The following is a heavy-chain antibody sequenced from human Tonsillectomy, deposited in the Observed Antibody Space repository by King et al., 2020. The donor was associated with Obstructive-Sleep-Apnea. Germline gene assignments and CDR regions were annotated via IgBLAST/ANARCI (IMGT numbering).Heavy chain of an antibody. D-gene: IGHD3-9*01. V-gene: IGHV3-7*01. Sequence: VQLVESGGGLVQPGGSLRHNCAASGFTFSNYWMSWVRQAPGKGLEWVANIKHNGSEKYYVDSVKGRFTISRDNAKNSLYLQMNRLRAEDTAVYYCASVLRYFDWLGTGYYFDLWGRGTLVTVSS. J-gene: IGHJ2*01. CDR1: GFTFSNYW. CDR2: IKHNGSEK. CDR3: ASVLRYFDWLGTGYYFDL.